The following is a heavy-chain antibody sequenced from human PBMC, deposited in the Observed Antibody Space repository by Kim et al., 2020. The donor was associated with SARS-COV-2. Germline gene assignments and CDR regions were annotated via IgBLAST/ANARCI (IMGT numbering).Heavy chain of an antibody. CDR3: ATRPRYCTNGVCQNFDY. V-gene: IGHV5-10-1*01. J-gene: IGHJ4*02. CDR1: GYSFTSYW. D-gene: IGHD2-8*01. CDR2: IDPSDSYT. Sequence: GESLKISCKGSGYSFTSYWISWVRQMPGKGLEWMGRIDPSDSYTNYSPSFQGHVTISADKSISTAYLQWSSLKASDTAMYYCATRPRYCTNGVCQNFDYWGQGTLVTVSS.